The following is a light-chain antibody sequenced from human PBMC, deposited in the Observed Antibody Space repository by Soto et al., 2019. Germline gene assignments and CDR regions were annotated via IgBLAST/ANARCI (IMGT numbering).Light chain of an antibody. J-gene: IGKJ2*01. CDR2: DAS. CDR3: QQRSNWPPMYT. CDR1: QSVSSY. Sequence: EIVLTQSPATLSLSPGERATLSCRASQSVSSYLALYQQKPGQAPRLLIYDASNRATGIPARISGSGSGTDFTLTISSLEHDDFAVYYSQQRSNWPPMYTFGQGTKQEIK. V-gene: IGKV3-11*01.